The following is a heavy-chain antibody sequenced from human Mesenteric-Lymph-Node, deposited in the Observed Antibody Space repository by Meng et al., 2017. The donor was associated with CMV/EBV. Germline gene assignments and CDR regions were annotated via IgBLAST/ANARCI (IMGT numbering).Heavy chain of an antibody. CDR1: FTSYG. CDR2: ISAYNGNT. Sequence: FTSYGISWVRQAPGKGLEWMGWISAYNGNTNYAQKLQGRVTMTTDTSTSTAYMELRSLRSDDTAVYYCAREGVVVVPAAIPSNWFDPWGQGTLVTVSS. CDR3: AREGVVVVPAAIPSNWFDP. V-gene: IGHV1-18*01. D-gene: IGHD2-2*01. J-gene: IGHJ5*02.